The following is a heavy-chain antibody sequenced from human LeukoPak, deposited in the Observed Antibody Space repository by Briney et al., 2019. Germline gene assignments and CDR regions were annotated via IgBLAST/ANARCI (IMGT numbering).Heavy chain of an antibody. CDR1: GYTFTSYY. D-gene: IGHD6-19*01. Sequence: GASVKVSCKASGYTFTSYYMHWVRQAPGQGLEWMGIINPSGGSTSYAQKFQGRVTMTRDTSTSTVYMELSSLRSEDTAVYYCARGRGEVAVAGTRWFDPWGQGTLVTVSS. CDR2: INPSGGST. J-gene: IGHJ5*02. V-gene: IGHV1-46*01. CDR3: ARGRGEVAVAGTRWFDP.